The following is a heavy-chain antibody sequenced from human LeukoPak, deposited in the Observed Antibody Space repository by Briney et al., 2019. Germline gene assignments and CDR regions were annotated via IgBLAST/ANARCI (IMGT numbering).Heavy chain of an antibody. Sequence: GGSLRLSCAASGFTFSDHYMSWIRQAPGKGLEWVSYISSSGSTIYYADSVKGRFTISRDNAKNTLYLQMNSLRAEDTAVYYCAREEGIAARRADYWGQGTLVTVSS. CDR1: GFTFSDHY. CDR3: AREEGIAARRADY. CDR2: ISSSGSTI. D-gene: IGHD6-6*01. V-gene: IGHV3-11*04. J-gene: IGHJ4*02.